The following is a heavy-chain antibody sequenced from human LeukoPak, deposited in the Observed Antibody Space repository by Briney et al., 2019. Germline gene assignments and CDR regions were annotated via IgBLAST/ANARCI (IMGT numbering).Heavy chain of an antibody. CDR3: ARDQQQWLLSGVDY. CDR2: IWYDGSNK. Sequence: PGGSLRLSCAASGFTFSSYGMPWVRQAPGKGLEWVAAIWYDGSNKYYADSVKGRFTISRDNSKNTLYLQMNSLRAEDTAVYYCARDQQQWLLSGVDYWGQGTLVTVSS. CDR1: GFTFSSYG. D-gene: IGHD6-19*01. V-gene: IGHV3-33*01. J-gene: IGHJ4*02.